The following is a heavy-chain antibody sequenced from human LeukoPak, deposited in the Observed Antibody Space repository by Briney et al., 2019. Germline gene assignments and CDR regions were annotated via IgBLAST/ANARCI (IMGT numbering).Heavy chain of an antibody. J-gene: IGHJ6*03. CDR2: IKSKTDGGTT. CDR1: GFTFSNAW. CDR3: TTDQPYDILTGYYFPHYYYMDV. Sequence: PGGSLRLSCAASGFTFSNAWMSWVRQAPGKGLEWVGRIKSKTDGGTTDYAAPVKGRFTISRDDSKNTLYLQMNSLKTEGTAVYYCTTDQPYDILTGYYFPHYYYMDVWGKGTTVTVSS. V-gene: IGHV3-15*01. D-gene: IGHD3-9*01.